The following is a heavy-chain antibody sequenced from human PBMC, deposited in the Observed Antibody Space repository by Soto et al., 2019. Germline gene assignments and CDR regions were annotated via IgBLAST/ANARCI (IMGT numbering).Heavy chain of an antibody. V-gene: IGHV3-21*01. CDR2: ISSSSSYI. J-gene: IGHJ5*02. CDR3: AKTTGVYNWFDP. CDR1: GFTFSSYS. Sequence: GGSLRLSCAASGFTFSSYSMNWVRQAPGKGLEWVSSISSSSSYIYYADSVKGRFTISRDNAKNSLYLQMNSLRAEDTAVYYCAKTTGVYNWFDPWGQGTLVTVSS. D-gene: IGHD7-27*01.